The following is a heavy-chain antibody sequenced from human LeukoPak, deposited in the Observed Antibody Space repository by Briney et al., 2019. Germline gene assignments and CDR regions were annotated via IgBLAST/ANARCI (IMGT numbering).Heavy chain of an antibody. CDR2: IRSKANSYAT. V-gene: IGHV3-73*01. J-gene: IGHJ6*03. CDR3: RIVVVPAAISPLRGGYMDV. Sequence: GGSLRLSCAASGFTFSGSAMHWVRQASGKGLEWVGRIRSKANSYATAYAASVKGRFTISRDDSKNTAYLQMNSLKTEDTAVYYFRIVVVPAAISPLRGGYMDVWGKGTTVTVSS. D-gene: IGHD2-2*01. CDR1: GFTFSGSA.